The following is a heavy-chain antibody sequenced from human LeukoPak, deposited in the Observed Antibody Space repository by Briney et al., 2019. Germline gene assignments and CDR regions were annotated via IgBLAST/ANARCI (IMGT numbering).Heavy chain of an antibody. V-gene: IGHV3-11*03. D-gene: IGHD5-12*01. CDR1: GFTFSDFY. CDR3: ARKYGGYADY. J-gene: IGHJ4*02. Sequence: PGGSLRLSCAASGFTFSDFYMTWIRQAPGKGLEVVSYISSSNIDTNYADSVKGRFTISRDNAKNSLYLQMNSLRDEDTAVYYCARKYGGYADYWGQGTLVTVSS. CDR2: ISSSNIDT.